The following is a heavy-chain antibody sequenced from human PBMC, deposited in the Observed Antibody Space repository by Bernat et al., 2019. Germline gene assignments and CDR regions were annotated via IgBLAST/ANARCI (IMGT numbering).Heavy chain of an antibody. D-gene: IGHD6-13*01. CDR1: GFTFDDYA. V-gene: IGHV3-43*02. Sequence: EVQLVESGGGVVQPGGSLRLSCAASGFTFDDYAMHWVRQAPGKGLEWVSLISGDGGSTYYADSVKGRFTISRDNSKNSLYMQMNSLGTEDTALYYCAKEIDSSSGAFDIWGQGTMVTVSS. CDR3: AKEIDSSSGAFDI. CDR2: ISGDGGST. J-gene: IGHJ3*02.